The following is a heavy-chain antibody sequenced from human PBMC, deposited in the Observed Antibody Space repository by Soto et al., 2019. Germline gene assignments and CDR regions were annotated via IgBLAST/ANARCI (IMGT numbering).Heavy chain of an antibody. Sequence: QVHLQESGPGLVKPSETLSLTCTVSGGSITNHYWSWIRQPGGKELEWIGRAYSTGSTNYKPSLRSRVTMSLDTSKMQFSLQLTSVTAADTALYYCARESYSGGVWSFDLWGRGTLVTVSS. CDR3: ARESYSGGVWSFDL. CDR1: GGSITNHY. V-gene: IGHV4-4*07. J-gene: IGHJ2*01. D-gene: IGHD6-19*01. CDR2: AYSTGST.